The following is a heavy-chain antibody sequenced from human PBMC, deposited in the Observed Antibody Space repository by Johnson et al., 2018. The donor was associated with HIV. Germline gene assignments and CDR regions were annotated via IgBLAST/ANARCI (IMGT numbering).Heavy chain of an antibody. J-gene: IGHJ3*02. CDR1: GFSFSSYA. CDR2: LSYDGSTK. CDR3: AKDLETGDDFVWGSYQLGAFDI. Sequence: QMLLVESGGGLVQPGGSLRLSCAASGFSFSSYAMHWVRQAPGKGLEWVASLSYDGSTKDYTDSVRGRFSISRANSNNTLYLQMNSLRVEDTAVYDCAKDLETGDDFVWGSYQLGAFDIWGQGTKVTVSS. D-gene: IGHD3-16*02. V-gene: IGHV3-30*04.